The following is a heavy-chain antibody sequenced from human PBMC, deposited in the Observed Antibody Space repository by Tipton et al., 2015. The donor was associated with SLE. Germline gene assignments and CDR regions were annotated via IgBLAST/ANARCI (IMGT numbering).Heavy chain of an antibody. CDR1: GFTFSDYT. J-gene: IGHJ6*02. D-gene: IGHD3-3*01. CDR3: ARDFAHLLDWSYYYYGMDV. V-gene: IGHV3-30-3*01. CDR2: DSFDGDDK. Sequence: SLRLSCAASGFTFSDYTMHWVRQAPGKGLEWLALDSFDGDDKYYSDSVKGRFIVSRDNSQNRLYLQMNNLRPEDTAVYFCARDFAHLLDWSYYYYGMDVWGQGTMVTVSS.